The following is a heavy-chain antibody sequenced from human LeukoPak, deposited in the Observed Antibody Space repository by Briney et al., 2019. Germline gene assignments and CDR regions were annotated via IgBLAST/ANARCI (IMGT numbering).Heavy chain of an antibody. V-gene: IGHV4-30-2*05. Sequence: SSQTLSLTCAVSGGSISSGGYSWSWIRQPPGKGLEWIGYIYYSGSTYYNPSLKSRVTISVDTSKNQFSLKLSSVTAADTAVYYCARAHQLLPAYNWFDPWGQGTLVTVSS. CDR1: GGSISSGGYS. CDR3: ARAHQLLPAYNWFDP. CDR2: IYYSGST. D-gene: IGHD2-2*01. J-gene: IGHJ5*02.